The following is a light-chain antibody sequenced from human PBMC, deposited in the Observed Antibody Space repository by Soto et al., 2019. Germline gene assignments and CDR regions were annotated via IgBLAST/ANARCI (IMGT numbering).Light chain of an antibody. J-gene: IGLJ1*01. Sequence: QSALTQPPSASGSPGQSVTISCTGTSSDIGGYNFVSWYQQHPGKAPRLIIYEVYKRPSGVPKRFSGSKSGNTASLTVSGLQAEDEADYYCSSHGGSNGPLAFGGGTKVTVL. CDR1: SSDIGGYNF. CDR2: EVY. CDR3: SSHGGSNGPLA. V-gene: IGLV2-8*01.